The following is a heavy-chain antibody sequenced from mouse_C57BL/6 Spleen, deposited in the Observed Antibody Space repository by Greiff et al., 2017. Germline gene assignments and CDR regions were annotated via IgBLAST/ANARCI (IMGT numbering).Heavy chain of an antibody. CDR1: GYAFSSSW. Sequence: QVQLKESGPELVKPGASVKISCKASGYAFSSSWMNWVKQRPGKGLEWIGRFYPGDGDTNYNGKFKGKATLTADKSSSTAYMQLSSLTSEDSAVYFCAREDDYDRDYYAMDYWGQGTSVTVSS. CDR3: AREDDYDRDYYAMDY. V-gene: IGHV1-82*01. J-gene: IGHJ4*01. CDR2: FYPGDGDT. D-gene: IGHD2-4*01.